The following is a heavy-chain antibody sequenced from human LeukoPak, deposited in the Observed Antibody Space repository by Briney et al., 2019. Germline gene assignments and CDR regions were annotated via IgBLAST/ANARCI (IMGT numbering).Heavy chain of an antibody. CDR1: GGSITGDSFY. CDR2: VYTTGST. J-gene: IGHJ4*02. Sequence: SETLSLTCTVSGGSITGDSFYWSWIRQPAGKGLEWIGRVYTTGSTSYNPSLKSRVIVSVDTSNNYFSLNLNSVTSADTAVYYCARARDGLNAFDYSGQGTLVTVSS. V-gene: IGHV4-61*02. CDR3: ARARDGLNAFDY. D-gene: IGHD5-24*01.